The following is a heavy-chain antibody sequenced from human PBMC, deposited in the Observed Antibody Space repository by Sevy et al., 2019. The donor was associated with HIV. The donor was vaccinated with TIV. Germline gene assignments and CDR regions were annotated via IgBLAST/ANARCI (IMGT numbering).Heavy chain of an antibody. Sequence: ASVKVSCKASGYTFTGQYIHWVRQAPGQGLEWMGWISAYNGNTNYAQKLQGRVTMTTDTSTSTAYMELRSLRSDDTAVYYCASTDYYDSSGSPFDYWGQGTLVTVSS. J-gene: IGHJ4*02. CDR1: GYTFTGQY. CDR3: ASTDYYDSSGSPFDY. D-gene: IGHD3-22*01. CDR2: ISAYNGNT. V-gene: IGHV1-18*01.